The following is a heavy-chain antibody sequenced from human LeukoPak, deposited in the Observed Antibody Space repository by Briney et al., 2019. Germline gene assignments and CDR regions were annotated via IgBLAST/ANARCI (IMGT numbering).Heavy chain of an antibody. Sequence: TGGSLRLSCAASGFTFTNYNMDWVRQAPGKGLEWVSSITSSGRYIDYADSVKGRFTISRDNAKNSLYLQKNSLRAEDTAVYYCARDRGSYTLEYWGQGTLVTVSS. CDR2: ITSSGRYI. CDR1: GFTFTNYN. J-gene: IGHJ4*02. CDR3: ARDRGSYTLEY. D-gene: IGHD1-26*01. V-gene: IGHV3-21*01.